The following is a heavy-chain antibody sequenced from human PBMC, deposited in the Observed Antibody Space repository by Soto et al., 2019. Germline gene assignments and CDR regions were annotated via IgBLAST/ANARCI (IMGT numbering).Heavy chain of an antibody. CDR1: GYSFSKHW. CDR3: ARHEYSTSSIDYYFGVDV. J-gene: IGHJ6*02. CDR2: IDPSDSYT. Sequence: EVQLVQSGAEVKKPGESLRIACKASGYSFSKHWITWVCQMPGKGLEWMGRIDPSDSYTSYSPSFQGHVTISTDTSISTAFLQWSSLKSSDSAKYYCARHEYSTSSIDYYFGVDVWGQGTTVTVSS. D-gene: IGHD6-6*01. V-gene: IGHV5-10-1*03.